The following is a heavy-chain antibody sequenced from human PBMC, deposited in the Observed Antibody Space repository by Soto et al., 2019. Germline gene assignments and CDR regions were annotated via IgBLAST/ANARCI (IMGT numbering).Heavy chain of an antibody. CDR3: ARSYYYDSSGYYSVDY. J-gene: IGHJ4*02. CDR2: IYYSGST. D-gene: IGHD3-22*01. Sequence: SETLSLTCTVSGGSVSSGSYYWSWIRQPPGKGLEWIGYIYYSGSTNYNPSLKSRVTISVDTSKNQFSLKLSSVTAADTAVYYCARSYYYDSSGYYSVDYWGQRTLVTVSS. CDR1: GGSVSSGSYY. V-gene: IGHV4-61*01.